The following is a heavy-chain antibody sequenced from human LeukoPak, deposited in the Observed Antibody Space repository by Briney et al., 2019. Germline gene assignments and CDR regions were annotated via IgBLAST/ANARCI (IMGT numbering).Heavy chain of an antibody. CDR2: ISSSNSYI. V-gene: IGHV3-21*01. D-gene: IGHD4-17*01. CDR1: GFTFSSYS. Sequence: GGSLRLSCAASGFTFSSYSMNWVRQAPGKGLEWVSSISSSNSYIYYADSVKGRFTISRDNAKNSLYLQMNSLRAEDTAVYYCARDGTTVTTSLDYWGQGTLVTVSS. CDR3: ARDGTTVTTSLDY. J-gene: IGHJ4*02.